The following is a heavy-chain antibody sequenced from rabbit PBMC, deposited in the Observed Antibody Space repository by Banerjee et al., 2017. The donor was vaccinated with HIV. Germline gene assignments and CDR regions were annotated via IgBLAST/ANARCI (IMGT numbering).Heavy chain of an antibody. D-gene: IGHD1-1*01. Sequence: EESGGDLVKPGGSLTLSCKGSGFDFSSYGVSWVRQAPGKGLEWIGYIDPVFGSTYYATWVNGRFTIANNNAQNTVDLQMNSLTAADTATYFCVRFASLNDLWGPGTLVTVS. V-gene: IGHV1S47*01. CDR2: IDPVFGST. J-gene: IGHJ4*01. CDR1: GFDFSSYG. CDR3: VRFASLNDL.